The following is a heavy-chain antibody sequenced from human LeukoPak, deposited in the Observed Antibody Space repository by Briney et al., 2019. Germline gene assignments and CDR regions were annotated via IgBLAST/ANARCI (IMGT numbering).Heavy chain of an antibody. CDR3: ARVWRCVTPSCYEDHYYYYMDV. J-gene: IGHJ6*03. V-gene: IGHV3-7*01. CDR1: GFTVSGYW. D-gene: IGHD2-2*01. CDR2: IKVRGREE. Sequence: GGSLRLSCAASGFTVSGYWMSWVRQAPGKGLEWVATIKVRGREEKYVDSVKGRFTISRDNAKNSLYLQMDSLRAEDTAVYYCARVWRCVTPSCYEDHYYYYMDVWGKGTTVTVSS.